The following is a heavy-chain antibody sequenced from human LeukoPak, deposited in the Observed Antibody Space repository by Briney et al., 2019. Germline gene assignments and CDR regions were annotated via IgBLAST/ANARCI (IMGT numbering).Heavy chain of an antibody. Sequence: SSETLSLTCIVSNGSISNYYWSWIRQPPGKGLEWIGYIYNSGSTNYNPSLKSRVTISVDMSKNQFSLKLSSVTAADTAVYYCARVRGGYYYYYGMDVWGQGTTVTVSS. V-gene: IGHV4-59*01. CDR3: ARVRGGYYYYYGMDV. CDR1: NGSISNYY. D-gene: IGHD1-26*01. J-gene: IGHJ6*02. CDR2: IYNSGST.